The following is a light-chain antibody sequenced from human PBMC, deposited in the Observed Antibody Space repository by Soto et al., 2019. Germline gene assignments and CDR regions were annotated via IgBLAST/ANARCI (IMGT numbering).Light chain of an antibody. CDR3: QQYNSYWT. J-gene: IGKJ1*01. CDR2: KAS. Sequence: DIQMTQSPSTLSASVGARVTITCRASQSISSWLAWYQQKPGKAPKLLIYKASSLESGVPSRFSGSGSGTEFTLTINSLQPDDFATYYCQQYNSYWTFGQGTKVDIK. V-gene: IGKV1-5*03. CDR1: QSISSW.